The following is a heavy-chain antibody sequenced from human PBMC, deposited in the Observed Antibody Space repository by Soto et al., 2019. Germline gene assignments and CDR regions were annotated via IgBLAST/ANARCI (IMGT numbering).Heavy chain of an antibody. V-gene: IGHV1-69*13. Sequence: SVKVSCKASGGTFSSYASSWVRQAPGQGLEWMGGIIPIFGTANYAQKFQGRVTITADESTSTAYMELSSLRSEDTAVYYCARAQVAGDYYDSSGYSILGYWGQGTLVTVSS. CDR1: GGTFSSYA. CDR3: ARAQVAGDYYDSSGYSILGY. CDR2: IIPIFGTA. J-gene: IGHJ4*02. D-gene: IGHD3-22*01.